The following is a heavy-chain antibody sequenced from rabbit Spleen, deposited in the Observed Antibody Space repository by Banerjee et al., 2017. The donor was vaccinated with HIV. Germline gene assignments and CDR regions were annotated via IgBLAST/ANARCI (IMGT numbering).Heavy chain of an antibody. CDR1: GFSFSSSDY. V-gene: IGHV1S40*01. CDR3: ARDTSSSFSSYGMDL. Sequence: QSLEESGGDLVKPGASLTLTCTASGFSFSSSDYMCWVRQAPGKGLEWISCIAGSSSGFTYSATWAKGRFTCSKTSSTTVTLQMTLLTAADTATYFCARDTSSSFSSYGMDLWGQGTLVTVS. D-gene: IGHD1-1*01. J-gene: IGHJ6*01. CDR2: IAGSSSGFT.